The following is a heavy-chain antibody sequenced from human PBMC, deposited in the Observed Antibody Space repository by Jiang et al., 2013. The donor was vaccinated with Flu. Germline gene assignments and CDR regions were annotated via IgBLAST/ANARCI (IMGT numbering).Heavy chain of an antibody. CDR1: GDSISANSVT. D-gene: IGHD3-22*01. J-gene: IGHJ6*02. CDR2: AFYRSKWYN. Sequence: QTLSLTCAISGDSISANSVTWNWIRQSPSRGPEWLGRAFYRSKWYNDYGVSVRSRVIISPDTPNNQFSLQLKSVTPEDTAVYYCARAYYYDNSGYYYYGMDVWGQGTTVTVSS. V-gene: IGHV6-1*01. CDR3: ARAYYYDNSGYYYYGMDV.